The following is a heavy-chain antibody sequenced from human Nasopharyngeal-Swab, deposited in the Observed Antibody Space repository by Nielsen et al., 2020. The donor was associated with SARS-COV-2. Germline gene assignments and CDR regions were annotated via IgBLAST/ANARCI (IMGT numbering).Heavy chain of an antibody. V-gene: IGHV3-74*01. CDR3: ASGSSWWKGGSWDNFDY. Sequence: VRQAPGKGLVWVSRINSDGSSTSYADSVKGRFTISRDNAKNTLYLQMNSLRAEDTAVYYCASGSSWWKGGSWDNFDYWGQGTLVTVSS. CDR2: INSDGSST. D-gene: IGHD2-15*01. J-gene: IGHJ4*02.